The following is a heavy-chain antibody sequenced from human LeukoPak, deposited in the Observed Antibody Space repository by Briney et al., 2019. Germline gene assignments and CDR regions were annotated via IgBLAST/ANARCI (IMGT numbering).Heavy chain of an antibody. J-gene: IGHJ4*02. V-gene: IGHV3-23*01. Sequence: GGSLRLSCAASGFTFSSYAMSWVRQAPGKGLEWVSAVRETGASTFYADSVKGRFTISRDNSKNTLYLQMNSPRAEDTAIYYCAKEKAGSGSYYVDYWGQGTLVTVSS. CDR3: AKEKAGSGSYYVDY. CDR1: GFTFSSYA. D-gene: IGHD3-10*01. CDR2: VRETGAST.